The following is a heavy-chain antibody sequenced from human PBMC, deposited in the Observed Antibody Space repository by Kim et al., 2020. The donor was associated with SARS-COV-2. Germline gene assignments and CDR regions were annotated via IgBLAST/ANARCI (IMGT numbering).Heavy chain of an antibody. V-gene: IGHV3-23*01. Sequence: GRFTISRDNAKNTLYLQMNSLRAEDTAVYYCAKDATASLRFLEWLTAFDYWGQGTLVTVSS. CDR3: AKDATASLRFLEWLTAFDY. J-gene: IGHJ4*02. D-gene: IGHD3-3*01.